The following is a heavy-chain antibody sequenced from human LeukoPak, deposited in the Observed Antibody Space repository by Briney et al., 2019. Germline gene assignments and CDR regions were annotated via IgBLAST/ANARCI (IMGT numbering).Heavy chain of an antibody. V-gene: IGHV4-4*07. CDR2: IYTSGST. D-gene: IGHD3-22*01. CDR3: SRDSSGYYSHYFDY. Sequence: SETLSLTCTVSGGSISSYYWSWIRQPAGKGLEWIGRIYTSGSTNYNPSLKSRVTISVDTSKNQFSLKLTSVTAADTAVYYCSRDSSGYYSHYFDYWGQGTLVTVSS. J-gene: IGHJ4*02. CDR1: GGSISSYY.